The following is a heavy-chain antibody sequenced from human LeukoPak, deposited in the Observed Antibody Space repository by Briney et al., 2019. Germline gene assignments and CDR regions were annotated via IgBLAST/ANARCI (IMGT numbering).Heavy chain of an antibody. V-gene: IGHV3-48*03. J-gene: IGHJ6*04. D-gene: IGHD3-10*02. CDR2: ISSSGSTI. CDR3: AELGITMIGGV. Sequence: PGGFLRLCSAAPGIAFCSYEINWGGRGPVKKQEWVSYISSSGSTIYYADSVKGRFTISRDNAKNSLYLQMNSLRAEDTAVYYCAELGITMIGGVWGKGTTVTISS. CDR1: GIAFCSYE.